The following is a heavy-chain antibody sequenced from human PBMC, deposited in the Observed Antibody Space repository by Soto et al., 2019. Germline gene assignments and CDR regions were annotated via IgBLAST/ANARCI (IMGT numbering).Heavy chain of an antibody. CDR3: ARQRVLPAQYYFDS. Sequence: PSETLSLTCFVSGGSVSRGGYYWTWIRQPPGKGLEWIGYILDSGTTDYNPSLKSRVTMSVDTSKNQFSLNLRSVTAADTAVYYCARQRVLPAQYYFDSWGQGVVVTVSS. D-gene: IGHD6-13*01. CDR1: GGSVSRGGYY. CDR2: ILDSGTT. J-gene: IGHJ4*02. V-gene: IGHV4-61*08.